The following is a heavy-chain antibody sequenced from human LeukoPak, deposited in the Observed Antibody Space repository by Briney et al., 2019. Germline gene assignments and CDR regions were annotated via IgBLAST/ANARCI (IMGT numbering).Heavy chain of an antibody. CDR1: GYTFTNYA. V-gene: IGHV7-4-1*02. CDR2: IHPSTGNP. Sequence: ASVKVSCKASGYTFTNYAMNWVRQAPGQGLEWMGWIHPSTGNPTYAQGFTGRFVFSLDTSVSTTYLQIISLKAEDTAVYYCARAFQSLGGLSSPDYWGQGTLVTVSS. J-gene: IGHJ4*02. D-gene: IGHD3-16*02. CDR3: ARAFQSLGGLSSPDY.